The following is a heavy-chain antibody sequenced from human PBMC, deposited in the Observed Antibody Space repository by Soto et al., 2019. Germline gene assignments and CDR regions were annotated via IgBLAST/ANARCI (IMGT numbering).Heavy chain of an antibody. J-gene: IGHJ5*02. Sequence: GRSLRLSCAASGFTFSSYWMSWVRQAPGKGLEWVANIKQDGSEKYYVDSFKGRFTISRANAKNSLYLQMNSPRAEDTAVYYCGRGTGAPLNWFDPWGQGTLV. CDR3: GRGTGAPLNWFDP. CDR2: IKQDGSEK. V-gene: IGHV3-7*01. CDR1: GFTFSSYW. D-gene: IGHD1-1*01.